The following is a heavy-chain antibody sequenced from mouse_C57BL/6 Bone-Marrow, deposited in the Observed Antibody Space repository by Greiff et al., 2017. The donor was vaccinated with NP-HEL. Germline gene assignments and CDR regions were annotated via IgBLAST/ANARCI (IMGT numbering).Heavy chain of an antibody. J-gene: IGHJ4*01. Sequence: EVQLVESGGDLVKPGGSLKLSCAASGFTFSSYGMSWVRQTPDKRLEWVATISSGGSYTYYPDSVKGRFTISRDNAKNTLYLQMSSLKSEDTAMYYCARPTTVRYAMDDWGQGTSVTVSS. V-gene: IGHV5-6*01. CDR2: ISSGGSYT. CDR3: ARPTTVRYAMDD. CDR1: GFTFSSYG. D-gene: IGHD1-1*01.